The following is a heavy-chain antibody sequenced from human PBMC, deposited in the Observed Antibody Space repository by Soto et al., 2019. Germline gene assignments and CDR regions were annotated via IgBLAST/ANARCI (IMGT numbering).Heavy chain of an antibody. CDR3: ARGEQEYSSGWRYPNGLYYYYMDV. V-gene: IGHV4-34*01. CDR1: GGSFSGHY. D-gene: IGHD6-19*01. CDR2: INHRGST. J-gene: IGHJ6*03. Sequence: PSETLSLTCAVYGGSFSGHYWSWIRQYPGKGLEWIAEINHRGSTNYNPSLKSRVTISVDTSKNQFSLKLSSVTAADTAVYYCARGEQEYSSGWRYPNGLYYYYMDVWGKGTTVTVSS.